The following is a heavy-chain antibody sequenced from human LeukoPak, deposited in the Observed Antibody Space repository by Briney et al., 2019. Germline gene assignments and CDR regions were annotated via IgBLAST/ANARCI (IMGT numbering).Heavy chain of an antibody. D-gene: IGHD6-13*01. CDR1: GFTVRSNY. V-gene: IGHV3-53*01. CDR2: IYGGGSV. CDR3: ASQGIAAPRGRRPGYWFDP. J-gene: IGHJ5*02. Sequence: GGSLRLSCAASGFTVRSNYMSWVRQAPGKGMEWVSIIYGGGSVFYADSVKGRFTISRDNSKNTLYLQMNSLRGEDTAVYYCASQGIAAPRGRRPGYWFDPWGQGTLVTVSS.